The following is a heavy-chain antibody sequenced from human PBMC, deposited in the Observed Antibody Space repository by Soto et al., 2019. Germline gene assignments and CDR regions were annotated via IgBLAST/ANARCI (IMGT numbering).Heavy chain of an antibody. Sequence: QVHLLQSGAEVKKPGASVKVSCKASGYIFITYNISWVRQAPGQGLEWMGCISAYNGNTNYAQKLQGRVTMTTDTSTTTAYMELRSLKSDDTAVYYCARDNYGAIDYWGQGTLVTVSS. CDR2: ISAYNGNT. D-gene: IGHD4-17*01. V-gene: IGHV1-18*01. CDR1: GYIFITYN. CDR3: ARDNYGAIDY. J-gene: IGHJ4*02.